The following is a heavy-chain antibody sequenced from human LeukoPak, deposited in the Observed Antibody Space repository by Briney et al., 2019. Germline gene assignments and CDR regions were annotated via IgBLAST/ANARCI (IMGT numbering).Heavy chain of an antibody. J-gene: IGHJ4*01. CDR1: GFTLSSYA. D-gene: IGHD4-17*01. V-gene: IGHV3-64*01. CDR2: ISSSGHST. CDR3: VSGGDYHVRLCTY. Sequence: PWGSLRLSCAASGFTLSSYAMPWVRQAPGKGLEYVSSISSSGHSTDYANSMKGRFTISRDNSKNTLYLQMNSLTAEDTAIYYCVSGGDYHVRLCTYWGQGTLVTVSS.